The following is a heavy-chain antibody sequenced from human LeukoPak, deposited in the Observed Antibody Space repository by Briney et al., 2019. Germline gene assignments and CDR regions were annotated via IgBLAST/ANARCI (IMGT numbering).Heavy chain of an antibody. Sequence: LTPPRAASGLPPPRPWLHWFRQTPGKGLVWVSRIHSDGSSTSYADSVKARFTISRDNAKNTLSLQMNSLRAEDTAVYYCTRASRKEPDYWGQGTLVTVSS. D-gene: IGHD1-14*01. J-gene: IGHJ4*02. CDR1: GLPPPRPW. CDR2: IHSDGSST. CDR3: TRASRKEPDY. V-gene: IGHV3-74*01.